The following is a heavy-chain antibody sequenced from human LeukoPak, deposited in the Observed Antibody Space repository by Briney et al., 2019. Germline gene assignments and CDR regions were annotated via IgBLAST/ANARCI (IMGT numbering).Heavy chain of an antibody. D-gene: IGHD6-13*01. V-gene: IGHV1-69*04. CDR1: GGTFSSYA. CDR3: ARDSSSWYGYYFDY. J-gene: IGHJ4*02. Sequence: GASVKVSCKASGGTFSSYAISWVRQAPGQGLEWMGRIIPILGIANYAQKFQGRVTITADKSTSTAYMELSSLRSEDTAVYYCARDSSSWYGYYFDYWGQATLVTVSS. CDR2: IIPILGIA.